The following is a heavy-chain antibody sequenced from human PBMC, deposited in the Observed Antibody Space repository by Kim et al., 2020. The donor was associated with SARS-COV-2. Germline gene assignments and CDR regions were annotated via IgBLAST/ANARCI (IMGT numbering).Heavy chain of an antibody. CDR1: GGSISSGSYY. CDR3: ARGGQWLVRS. Sequence: SETLSLTCTVSGGSISSGSYYWSWIRQPAGKGLEWIGRIYTSGSTNHNPSLKSRVTISVDTSKNQFSLKLSSVTAADTAVYYCARGGQWLVRSWGQGTLVTVSS. D-gene: IGHD6-19*01. J-gene: IGHJ4*02. CDR2: IYTSGST. V-gene: IGHV4-61*02.